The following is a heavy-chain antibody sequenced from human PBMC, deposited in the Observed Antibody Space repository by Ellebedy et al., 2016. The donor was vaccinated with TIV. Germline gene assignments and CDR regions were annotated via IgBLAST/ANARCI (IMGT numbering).Heavy chain of an antibody. D-gene: IGHD3-22*01. CDR2: LSSDGSNT. Sequence: PGGSLRLSCAASGFTFSIYGMHWVRQAPGKGLEWVALLSSDGSNTYYADSVKGRFTISRDNSNNTLYLQMNSLREEDTALYFCAKDRGYFHDRNFFDYWGQGTLVTVSS. V-gene: IGHV3-30*18. CDR3: AKDRGYFHDRNFFDY. J-gene: IGHJ4*02. CDR1: GFTFSIYG.